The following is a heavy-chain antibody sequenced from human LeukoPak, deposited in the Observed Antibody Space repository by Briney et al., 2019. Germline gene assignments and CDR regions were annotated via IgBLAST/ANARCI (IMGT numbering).Heavy chain of an antibody. CDR1: GGTFSSYA. CDR2: IIPIFGTA. J-gene: IGHJ4*02. CDR3: ARSGSGSYYMGDYFDY. D-gene: IGHD3-10*01. V-gene: IGHV1-69*05. Sequence: SVKVSCKASGGTFSSYAISWVRRAPGQGLEWMGGIIPIFGTANYAQKFQGRVTITTDESTSTAYMELSSLRSEDTAVYYCARSGSGSYYMGDYFDYWGQGTLVTVSS.